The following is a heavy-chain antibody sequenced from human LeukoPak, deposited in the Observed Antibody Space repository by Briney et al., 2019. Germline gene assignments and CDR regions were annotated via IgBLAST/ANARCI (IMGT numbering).Heavy chain of an antibody. CDR2: IIPIFGTA. CDR1: GGTFSSYA. CDR3: ARGYCSSTSCFLDY. D-gene: IGHD2-2*01. V-gene: IGHV1-69*05. J-gene: IGHJ4*02. Sequence: ASVKVSCKASGGTFSSYAISWVRQAPGQGLEWMGGIIPIFGTANYAQKFQGRVTMTRNTSISTAYMELSSLRSEDTAVYYCARGYCSSTSCFLDYWGQGTLVTVSS.